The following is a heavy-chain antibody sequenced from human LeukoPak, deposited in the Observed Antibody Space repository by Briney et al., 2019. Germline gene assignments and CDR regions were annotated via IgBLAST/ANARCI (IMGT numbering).Heavy chain of an antibody. Sequence: SETLSLTCTVSGGSISNYYWSWIRQPPGKGLEWIGYIYYSGNTNYNPSLKSRVTISIDTSKNQFSLKLSSVTAADTAVYYCARVGDGLFDYWGQGTLVTVSS. V-gene: IGHV4-59*08. D-gene: IGHD1-26*01. CDR2: IYYSGNT. CDR1: GGSISNYY. J-gene: IGHJ4*02. CDR3: ARVGDGLFDY.